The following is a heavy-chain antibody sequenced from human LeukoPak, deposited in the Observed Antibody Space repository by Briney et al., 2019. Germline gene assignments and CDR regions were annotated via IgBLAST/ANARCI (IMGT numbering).Heavy chain of an antibody. CDR1: GFTFSSYG. CDR2: ISYDGSNK. CDR3: TKDLTGNREF. V-gene: IGHV3-30*18. Sequence: GGSLRLSCAAPGFTFSSYGRHWVRQAPGKGLEWVAVISYDGSNKYYADSVKGRFTISRDNSKNTLYLQMNSLRAEDTAVYYCTKDLTGNREFWGQGTLVTVSS. D-gene: IGHD1-20*01. J-gene: IGHJ4*02.